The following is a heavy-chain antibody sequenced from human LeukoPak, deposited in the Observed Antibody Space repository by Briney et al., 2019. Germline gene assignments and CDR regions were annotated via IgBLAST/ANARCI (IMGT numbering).Heavy chain of an antibody. CDR2: IYSGGST. CDR3: AREEGYGDSYFDY. D-gene: IGHD4-17*01. V-gene: IGHV3-53*01. CDR1: GFTVSSNY. J-gene: IGHJ4*02. Sequence: GGSLRLSCAASGFTVSSNYMSWVRQAPGKGLEWGSVIYSGGSTYYADSVKGRFTISRDNSKNTLYLQMNSLRAEDTAVYYCAREEGYGDSYFDYWGQGTLVTVSS.